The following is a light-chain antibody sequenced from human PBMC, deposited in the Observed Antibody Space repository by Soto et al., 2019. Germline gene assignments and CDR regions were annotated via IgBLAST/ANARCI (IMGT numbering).Light chain of an antibody. CDR3: CSYAGSNSVI. CDR1: SRDVGTYNL. Sequence: QSALTQPASVSGSPGQSITISCTGASRDVGTYNLVSWYQQHPGKAPKLIIYEVRKRPSGLSNRFSGSKSGNTASLTISGLQAEDEADYYCCSYAGSNSVIFGGGTKLTV. CDR2: EVR. J-gene: IGLJ2*01. V-gene: IGLV2-23*02.